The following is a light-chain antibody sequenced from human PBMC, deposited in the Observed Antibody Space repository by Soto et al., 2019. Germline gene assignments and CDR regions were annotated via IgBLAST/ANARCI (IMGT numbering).Light chain of an antibody. J-gene: IGKJ1*01. CDR3: QQYYTFPRT. CDR2: WAS. V-gene: IGKV4-1*01. CDR1: QSLLYTSNNKNY. Sequence: DIVMTQSPDSLAVSLGERATINCKSSQSLLYTSNNKNYLSWYQKKPGQPPKMLIYWASMRESGVPDRFTGSGSGSNFTLTIASLQAEDVAVYYCQQYYTFPRTFGQGSKVEIK.